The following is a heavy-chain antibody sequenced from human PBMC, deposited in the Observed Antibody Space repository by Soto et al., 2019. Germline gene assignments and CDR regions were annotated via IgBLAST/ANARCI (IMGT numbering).Heavy chain of an antibody. CDR1: GYTFTGYS. CDR2: INAGNGNT. CDR3: AIFFLLRRPPTTSIHFPYPTLFLPLFSGM. J-gene: IGHJ6*01. Sequence: GASVKVSCKASGYTFTGYSIHWVRRAPGQRLEWMGWINAGNGNTEYSPDFQGRLPITRETSAGTPYMELSSLSSGHTSVFYCAIFFLLRRPPTTSIHFPYPTLFLPLFSGM. D-gene: IGHD2-15*01. V-gene: IGHV1-3*01.